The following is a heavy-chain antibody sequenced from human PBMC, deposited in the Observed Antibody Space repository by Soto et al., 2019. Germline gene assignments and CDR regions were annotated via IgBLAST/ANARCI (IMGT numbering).Heavy chain of an antibody. V-gene: IGHV1-8*02. D-gene: IGHD1-1*01. CDR2: MNPNSGNT. Sequence: ASVKVSCKASGYTFTGYYMHWVRQAPGQGLEWMGWMNPNSGNTGYAQKFQGRVTMTRNTSISTAYMELSSLRSEDTAVYYCARGPRTSRYFPDYYYYMDVWGKGTTVTVSS. CDR3: ARGPRTSRYFPDYYYYMDV. J-gene: IGHJ6*03. CDR1: GYTFTGYY.